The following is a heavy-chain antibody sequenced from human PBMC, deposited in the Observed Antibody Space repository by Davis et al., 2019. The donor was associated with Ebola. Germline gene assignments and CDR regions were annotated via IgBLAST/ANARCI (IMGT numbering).Heavy chain of an antibody. Sequence: AASVKVSCKASGYTFTSYDINWVRQATGQGLEWMGWMNPNSGNTGYAQKFQGRVTMTRNTSISTAYMELSSLRSEDTAVYYCARGLEPGDWFDPWGQGTLVTVSS. CDR3: ARGLEPGDWFDP. J-gene: IGHJ5*02. CDR2: MNPNSGNT. D-gene: IGHD1-1*01. V-gene: IGHV1-8*01. CDR1: GYTFTSYD.